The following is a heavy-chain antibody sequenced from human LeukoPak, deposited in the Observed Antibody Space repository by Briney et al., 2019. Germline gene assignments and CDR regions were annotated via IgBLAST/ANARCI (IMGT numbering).Heavy chain of an antibody. CDR2: ISSSSSYI. CDR1: GFTFSSYS. CDR3: ARPPPRYDILTGHLNYG. D-gene: IGHD3-9*01. J-gene: IGHJ4*02. V-gene: IGHV3-21*01. Sequence: PGGSLRLSCAASGFTFSSYSMNWVRQAPGKGLEWVSSISSSSSYIYYADSVKGRFTISRDNAKNSLYLQMNSLRAEDTAVYYCARPPPRYDILTGHLNYGWGQGTLVTVSS.